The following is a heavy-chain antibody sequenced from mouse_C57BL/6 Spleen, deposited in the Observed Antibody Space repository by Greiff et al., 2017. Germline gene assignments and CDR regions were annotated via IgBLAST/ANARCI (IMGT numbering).Heavy chain of an antibody. J-gene: IGHJ1*03. D-gene: IGHD1-1*01. V-gene: IGHV1-42*01. CDR1: GYSFTGYY. CDR3: ARSGYYGSPHWYFDV. Sequence: EVQLQQSGPELVKPGASVKISCKASGYSFTGYYMNWVKQSPEKSLEWIGEINPSTGGTTYNQKFKAKATLTVDKSSSTAYMQLKSLTSEDSAVYYCARSGYYGSPHWYFDVWGTGTTVTVSS. CDR2: INPSTGGT.